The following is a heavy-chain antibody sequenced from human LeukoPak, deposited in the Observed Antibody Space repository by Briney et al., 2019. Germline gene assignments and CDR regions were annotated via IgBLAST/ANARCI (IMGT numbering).Heavy chain of an antibody. D-gene: IGHD3-10*01. V-gene: IGHV4-34*01. CDR1: GGSFSGYY. CDR3: ARGQVFSGSHDAFDI. J-gene: IGHJ3*02. Sequence: SETLSLTCAVYGGSFSGYYWSWIRQPPGKGLEWIGEINHSGSTNYNPSLKSRGAISLDTSKKNFSLKLRSVTAADTAIYYCARGQVFSGSHDAFDIWGQGTMVTVSS. CDR2: INHSGST.